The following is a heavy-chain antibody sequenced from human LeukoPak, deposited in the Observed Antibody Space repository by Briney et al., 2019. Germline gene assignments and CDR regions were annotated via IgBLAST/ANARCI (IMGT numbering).Heavy chain of an antibody. Sequence: PSETLSLIFTVSGGSVSGGSYDWGWIRQPPGKGLEWIGTIYYTWTSYQNPSLKSRVTISVDTSKNELSLKLSSVTAADTAVYYCARHGGELSRFDPWGQ. CDR3: ARHGGELSRFDP. CDR1: GGSVSGGSYD. J-gene: IGHJ5*02. V-gene: IGHV4-39*01. D-gene: IGHD1-26*01. CDR2: IYYTWTS.